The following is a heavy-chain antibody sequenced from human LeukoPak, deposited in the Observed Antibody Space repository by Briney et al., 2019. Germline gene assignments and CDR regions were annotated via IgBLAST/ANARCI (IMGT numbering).Heavy chain of an antibody. V-gene: IGHV1-2*02. Sequence: GASVKVSCKASGYTFTGYYMHWMRQAPGQGLEWMGWINPNSGGTNYAQKFQGRVTMTRDTSISTAYMELSRLRSDDTAVYYCAKEGDSSSWYLNWFDHWGQGTLVTVSS. CDR1: GYTFTGYY. CDR3: AKEGDSSSWYLNWFDH. J-gene: IGHJ5*02. CDR2: INPNSGGT. D-gene: IGHD6-13*01.